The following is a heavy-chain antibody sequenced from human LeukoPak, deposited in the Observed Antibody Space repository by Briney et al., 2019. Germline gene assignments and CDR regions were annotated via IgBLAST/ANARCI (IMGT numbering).Heavy chain of an antibody. CDR3: ARRGAGSGYADY. D-gene: IGHD5-12*01. J-gene: IGHJ4*02. CDR2: INHSGST. Sequence: PSETLSLTCAVYGGSFSGYYWSWIRQPPGKGLEWIGEINHSGSTNYNPSLKSRVTISVDTSKNQFSLKLSSVTAADTAVYCCARRGAGSGYADYWGQGTLVTVSS. V-gene: IGHV4-34*01. CDR1: GGSFSGYY.